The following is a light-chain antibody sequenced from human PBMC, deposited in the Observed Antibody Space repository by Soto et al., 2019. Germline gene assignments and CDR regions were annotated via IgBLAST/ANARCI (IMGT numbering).Light chain of an antibody. CDR2: GAS. CDR3: QQYGSSPMYT. Sequence: EIVLTQSPGTLSLSPGERATLSCRASQSVSSSYLAWYQQKPGQAPRLLIYGASSRATGIPDRFSGSGSGTDFTLTISRLEPDDFAVYYWQQYGSSPMYTCGQGTKLEIK. V-gene: IGKV3-20*01. J-gene: IGKJ2*01. CDR1: QSVSSSY.